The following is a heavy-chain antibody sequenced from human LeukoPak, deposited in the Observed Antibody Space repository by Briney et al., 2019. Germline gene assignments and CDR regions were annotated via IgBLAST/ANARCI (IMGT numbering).Heavy chain of an antibody. J-gene: IGHJ4*02. CDR3: ARVFYGSGSYYYFDY. CDR1: GGSISSYY. Sequence: SETLSLPCTVPGGSISSYYWSWIRQPPGKGLEWIGYIYYSGSTNYNPSLKSRVTISVDTSKNQFSLKLSSVTAADTAVYYCARVFYGSGSYYYFDYWGQGTLVTVSS. D-gene: IGHD3-10*01. V-gene: IGHV4-59*01. CDR2: IYYSGST.